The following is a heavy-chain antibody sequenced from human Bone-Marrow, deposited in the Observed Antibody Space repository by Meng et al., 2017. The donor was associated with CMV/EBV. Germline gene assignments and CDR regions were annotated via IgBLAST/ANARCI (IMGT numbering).Heavy chain of an antibody. CDR2: ISSSSSYI. CDR3: ARVGSSNLDY. Sequence: GESLKISCAASGFTFSDYYMSWIRQAPGKGLEWVSFISSSSSYIYYADSMKGRFTISRDNAKNSVSLLMNSLRAEDTAVYYCARVGSSNLDYWGQGTLVTVSS. J-gene: IGHJ4*02. D-gene: IGHD3-16*01. CDR1: GFTFSDYY. V-gene: IGHV3-11*06.